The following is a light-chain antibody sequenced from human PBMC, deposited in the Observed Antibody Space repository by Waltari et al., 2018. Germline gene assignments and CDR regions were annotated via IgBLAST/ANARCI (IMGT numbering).Light chain of an antibody. J-gene: IGKJ4*01. CDR2: AAS. CDR3: QQVNSYPLT. V-gene: IGKV1-9*01. CDR1: QDISTY. Sequence: DIQLTQSPSFLSASVGVRVTITCRASQDISTYLAWYQQKPGKAPKFLIYAASTLQSGVPSRFSGGGSGTEFTLTISSLQPEDFAIYHCQQVNSYPLTFGGGTKVEI.